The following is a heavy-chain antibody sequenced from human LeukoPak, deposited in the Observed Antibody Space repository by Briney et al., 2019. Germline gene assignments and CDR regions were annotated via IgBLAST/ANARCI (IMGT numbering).Heavy chain of an antibody. CDR1: GYMFTNYF. Sequence: ASVKVSCKTSGYMFTNYFLHWVRQAPGKGLAWMGIINPSGGSTFYAQKFQGRVTLTRDTPTSTVYMELSSLRSEDTAMYYCARGGYTSSGRSMDVWGQGTTVTVSS. CDR3: ARGGYTSSGRSMDV. J-gene: IGHJ6*02. D-gene: IGHD3-10*01. V-gene: IGHV1-46*01. CDR2: INPSGGST.